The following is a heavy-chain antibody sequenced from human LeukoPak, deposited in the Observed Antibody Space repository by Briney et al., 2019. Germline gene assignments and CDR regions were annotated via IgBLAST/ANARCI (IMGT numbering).Heavy chain of an antibody. CDR2: IYYSGST. V-gene: IGHV4-59*01. J-gene: IGHJ6*03. Sequence: PSETLSLTCTVSGGSISSYYWSWIRQPPGKGLEWIGYIYYSGSTNYNPSLKSRVTISVDTSKNQFSLKLSSVTAADTAVYYCARGVVVVAGYSYYYMDVWGKGTTVTVSS. CDR1: GGSISSYY. CDR3: ARGVVVVAGYSYYYMDV. D-gene: IGHD2-15*01.